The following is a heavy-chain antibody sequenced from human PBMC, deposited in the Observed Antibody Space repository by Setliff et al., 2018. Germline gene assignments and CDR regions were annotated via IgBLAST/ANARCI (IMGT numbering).Heavy chain of an antibody. CDR3: ARMSGFQYMDV. CDR1: GDSISSRRSY. V-gene: IGHV4-61*05. Sequence: SETLSLTCTVSGDSISSRRSYWGWFRQPAGKGLEWIGQIYTSWSTYYNPSVKSRVTISVDKSKNQFSLSLRSVTAADTAVYYCARMSGFQYMDVWGKGTPVTVS. J-gene: IGHJ6*03. D-gene: IGHD3-3*01. CDR2: IYTSWST.